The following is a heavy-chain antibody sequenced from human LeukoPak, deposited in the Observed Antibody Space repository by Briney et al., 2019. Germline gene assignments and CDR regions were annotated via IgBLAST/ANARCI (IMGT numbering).Heavy chain of an antibody. J-gene: IGHJ4*02. D-gene: IGHD3-9*01. V-gene: IGHV3-23*05. CDR2: IYHSGNT. Sequence: GGSLRLSCAASGFTFSSYAMSWVRQAPGKGLEWVSVIYHSGNTDYADSVKGRFTISRDNSKNTVYLQMSSLRAEDTAVYYCARVRVTGYSNFAYWGQGTLVTVSS. CDR1: GFTFSSYA. CDR3: ARVRVTGYSNFAY.